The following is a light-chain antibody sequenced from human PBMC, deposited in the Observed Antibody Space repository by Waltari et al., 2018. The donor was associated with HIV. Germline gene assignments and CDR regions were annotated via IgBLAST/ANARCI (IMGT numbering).Light chain of an antibody. J-gene: IGKJ2*01. V-gene: IGKV3-15*01. CDR1: QRVRTS. CDR3: QQYDDWPPFT. Sequence: DIVMTQSPALLSVSPGESVTLSCRASQRVRTSLAWYQQKPGQAPRLLIYGASTRATGIPARFSGSGSGTEFTLTISSLQSEDSAVYHCQQYDDWPPFTFGQGTKLEIK. CDR2: GAS.